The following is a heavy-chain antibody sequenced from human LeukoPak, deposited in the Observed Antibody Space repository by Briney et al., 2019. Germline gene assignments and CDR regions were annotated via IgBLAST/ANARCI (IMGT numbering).Heavy chain of an antibody. J-gene: IGHJ4*02. V-gene: IGHV4-34*01. CDR2: INHSGST. CDR1: GGSFSGYY. Sequence: SETLSLTCAVYGGSFSGYYWSWIRQPPGKGLEWIGEINHSGSTNYNPSLKSRVTISIDTSRNYFSLKLSSVTAADTAVYYCARGRGTGSYFYDWGQGTLVTVSS. CDR3: ARGRGTGSYFYD. D-gene: IGHD3/OR15-3a*01.